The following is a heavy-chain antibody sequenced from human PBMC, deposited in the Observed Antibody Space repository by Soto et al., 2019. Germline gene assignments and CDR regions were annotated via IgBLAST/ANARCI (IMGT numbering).Heavy chain of an antibody. CDR1: GFTFSSYA. D-gene: IGHD3-22*01. CDR3: ARTYYYDSSGYYYANWFDP. V-gene: IGHV3-30-3*01. Sequence: QVQLVESGGGVVQPGRSLRLSCAASGFTFSSYAMHWVRQAPGKGLEWVAAISYDGSNKYYADSVKGRFTISRDNSKNTLYLQMNSLRAEDTAVYYCARTYYYDSSGYYYANWFDPWGQGTLVTVSS. CDR2: ISYDGSNK. J-gene: IGHJ5*02.